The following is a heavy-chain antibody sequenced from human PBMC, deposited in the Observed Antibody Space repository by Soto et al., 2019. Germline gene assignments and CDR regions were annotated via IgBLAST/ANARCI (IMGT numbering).Heavy chain of an antibody. Sequence: EVQVLESGGGSVQPGGSLRLSCAASGFTFRNFAMSWVRHAPWKGLEWVSEITGSTGTTYYADSVKGRFIISRDNSKNTVHLRMNSLRAEDTAVYYCAKDTSSSPYYMDVWGKGTTVTVSS. CDR1: GFTFRNFA. CDR2: ITGSTGTT. D-gene: IGHD2-2*01. J-gene: IGHJ6*03. CDR3: AKDTSSSPYYMDV. V-gene: IGHV3-23*01.